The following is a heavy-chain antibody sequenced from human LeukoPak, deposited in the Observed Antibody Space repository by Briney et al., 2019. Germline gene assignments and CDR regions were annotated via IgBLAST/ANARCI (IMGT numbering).Heavy chain of an antibody. Sequence: ASVRVSCKASGYTFTSYGISWVRQAPGQGLEWMGWISAYNGNTNYAQKLQGRVTMTTDTSTSTAYMELRSLRSDDTAVYYCARDGWATYCGGDCYSDYWGQGTLVTVSS. CDR1: GYTFTSYG. V-gene: IGHV1-18*01. CDR3: ARDGWATYCGGDCYSDY. D-gene: IGHD2-21*02. J-gene: IGHJ4*02. CDR2: ISAYNGNT.